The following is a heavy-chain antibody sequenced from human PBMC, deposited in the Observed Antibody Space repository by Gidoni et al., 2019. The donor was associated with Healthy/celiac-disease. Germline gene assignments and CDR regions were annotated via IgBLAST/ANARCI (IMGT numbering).Heavy chain of an antibody. J-gene: IGHJ4*02. CDR1: GFPFSSYA. CDR2: ISGSGGST. Sequence: EVQLLESGGGLVQPGGSLRLSCAASGFPFSSYAMTWVRQAPGKGLECVSTISGSGGSTYYADSVKGRFTISRDNSKNTLYLQMNSLRAEDTAVYYCAKGNGRFLAPSDYWGQGTLVTVSS. D-gene: IGHD3-3*01. CDR3: AKGNGRFLAPSDY. V-gene: IGHV3-23*01.